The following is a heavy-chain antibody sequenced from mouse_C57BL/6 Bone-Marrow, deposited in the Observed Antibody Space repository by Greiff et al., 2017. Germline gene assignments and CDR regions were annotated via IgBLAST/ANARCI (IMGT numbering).Heavy chain of an antibody. CDR3: ARGPPYFDY. Sequence: DVQLQESGPELVKPGASVKIPCKASGYTFTDYNMDWVKQSHGKSLEWIGDINPNTGGTIYNQKFKGKATLTVDKSSSTAYMELLSLTSEDTAVYYCARGPPYFDYWGQGTTLTVSS. CDR2: INPNTGGT. V-gene: IGHV1-18*01. J-gene: IGHJ2*01. CDR1: GYTFTDYN.